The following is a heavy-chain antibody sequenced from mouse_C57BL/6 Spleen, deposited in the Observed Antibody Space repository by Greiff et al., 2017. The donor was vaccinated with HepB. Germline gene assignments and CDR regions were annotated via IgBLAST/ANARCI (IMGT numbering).Heavy chain of an antibody. J-gene: IGHJ4*01. CDR2: IWWDDDK. V-gene: IGHV8-8*01. Sequence: QVTLKESGPGILQPSQTLSLTCSFSGFSLSTFGMGVGWIRQPSGKGLEWLAHIWWDDDKYYNPALKSRLTISKDTSKNQVFLKIANVDTADTATYYCARMTGYDGRDYYAMDYWGQGTSVTVSS. D-gene: IGHD2-3*01. CDR1: GFSLSTFGMG. CDR3: ARMTGYDGRDYYAMDY.